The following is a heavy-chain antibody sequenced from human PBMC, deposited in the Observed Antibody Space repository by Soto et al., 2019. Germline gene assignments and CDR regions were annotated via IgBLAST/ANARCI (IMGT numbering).Heavy chain of an antibody. J-gene: IGHJ3*02. CDR1: GGSISSSSYY. V-gene: IGHV4-39*01. Sequence: QLQLQESGPGLVKPSETLSLTCTVSGGSISSSSYYWGWIRQPPGKGLEWIWSIYYSGSTYYNPSLKSRVTITVDTSMNQFSLQLRPVAAADTAVYYCARASYGTSFGGQDDAFDIGGQGTMVTVSS. CDR3: ARASYGTSFGGQDDAFDI. D-gene: IGHD2-2*01. CDR2: IYYSGST.